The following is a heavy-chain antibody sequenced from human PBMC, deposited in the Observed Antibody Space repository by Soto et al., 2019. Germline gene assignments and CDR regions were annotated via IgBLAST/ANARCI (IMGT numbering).Heavy chain of an antibody. CDR1: GFRFSDYS. Sequence: EVHLVESGGRVVQPGGSLRLSCAASGFRFSDYSMHWVRQAPGRGLEWVSYISSSSFTIHYADSVEGRFAISRDNAKNSLDLQMNSLRAEETAVYYCARDYIDFWSGPFDYWCQGALVTVSS. V-gene: IGHV3-48*01. CDR3: ARDYIDFWSGPFDY. CDR2: ISSSSFTI. J-gene: IGHJ4*02. D-gene: IGHD3-3*01.